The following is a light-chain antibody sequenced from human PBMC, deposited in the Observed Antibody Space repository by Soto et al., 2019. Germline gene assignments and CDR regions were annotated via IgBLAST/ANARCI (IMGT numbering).Light chain of an antibody. CDR2: DAS. Sequence: DIQMTQSPSSLSASVGHRFTITCQASQNINNYLNWYQQRPGRAPKLLIYDASNLEAGVPSSLRGSASGTDFTFTISRLQPEDIATYYCQQYENLPTFGQGTRLEIK. CDR3: QQYENLPT. CDR1: QNINNY. V-gene: IGKV1-33*01. J-gene: IGKJ5*01.